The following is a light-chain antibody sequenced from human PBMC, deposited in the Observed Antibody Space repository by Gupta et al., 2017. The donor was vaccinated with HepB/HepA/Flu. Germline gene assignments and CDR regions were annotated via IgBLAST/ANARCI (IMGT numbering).Light chain of an antibody. J-gene: IGKJ1*01. CDR3: QQYNNWPRT. CDR2: GAS. V-gene: IGKV3D-15*01. Sequence: IVMTQSPATLSVSQGEGATLSCRASQSVRSNLAWYQQKRGQAPRLLIHGASTRATGIPARFSGSGPGTEFTLTISNLQSEDFAFYYCQQYNNWPRTFGQGTKVEIK. CDR1: QSVRSN.